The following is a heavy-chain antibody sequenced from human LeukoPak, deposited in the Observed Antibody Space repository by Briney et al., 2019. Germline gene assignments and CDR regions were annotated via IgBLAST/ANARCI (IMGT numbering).Heavy chain of an antibody. CDR3: ARHGPPRAEQLASLDY. J-gene: IGHJ4*02. V-gene: IGHV4-59*08. CDR2: ISYTGST. D-gene: IGHD6-13*01. Sequence: SETLSLTCTVSGGSISPIYWSWLRQPPGKGLEWIGYISYTGSTNYNPSHNSRVTMSVDTSRNQSSLNQSSVTAADTAVDYCARHGPPRAEQLASLDYWGQGTLVTVSS. CDR1: GGSISPIY.